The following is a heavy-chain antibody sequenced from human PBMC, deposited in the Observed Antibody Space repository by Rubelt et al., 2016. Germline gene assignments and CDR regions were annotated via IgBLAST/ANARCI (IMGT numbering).Heavy chain of an antibody. V-gene: IGHV4-39*01. CDR3: ARQDGLLIAAQYYFDF. Sequence: QPQLQDSGPGLVKPSGTLSLTCTVSGGSISTSSYHWGWIRQPPGTGLEWLATIFHLGNTYHNSPLTSRPAISFDTSKNQITLTLRSVLTSDSALYYCARQDGLLIAAQYYFDFWGQGVLVTVSS. CDR2: IFHLGNT. J-gene: IGHJ4*02. CDR1: GGSISTSSYH. D-gene: IGHD2-21*01.